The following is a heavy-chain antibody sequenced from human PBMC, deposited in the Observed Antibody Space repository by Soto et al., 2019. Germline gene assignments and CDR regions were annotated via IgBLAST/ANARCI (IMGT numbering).Heavy chain of an antibody. J-gene: IGHJ4*02. CDR1: GYSFISYG. CDR2: ITVNSGNT. V-gene: IGHV1-18*04. D-gene: IGHD6-19*01. Sequence: ASVKVSCKASGYSFISYGIGWVRQAPGQGLEWMGWITVNSGNTNYPQKFQGRVTMTTDTSTSTAYMELRSLTSEDPAVYYCGRGLGGGWYYFDYWGPGTLVTVSS. CDR3: GRGLGGGWYYFDY.